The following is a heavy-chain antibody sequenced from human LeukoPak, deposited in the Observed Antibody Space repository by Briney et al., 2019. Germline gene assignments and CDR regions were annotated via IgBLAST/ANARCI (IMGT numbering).Heavy chain of an antibody. Sequence: SETLSLTCTVSGGSISSGGYYWSWLRQHPGKGLEWIGYIYYSGSTYYNPSLKSRATISVDTSKNQFSLKLSSVTAADTAVYYCARDKAGYSDAFDIWGQGTMVTVSS. CDR2: IYYSGST. V-gene: IGHV4-31*03. CDR1: GGSISSGGYY. D-gene: IGHD2-15*01. CDR3: ARDKAGYSDAFDI. J-gene: IGHJ3*02.